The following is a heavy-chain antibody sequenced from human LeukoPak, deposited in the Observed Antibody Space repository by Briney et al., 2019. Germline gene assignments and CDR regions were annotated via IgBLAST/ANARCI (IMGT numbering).Heavy chain of an antibody. CDR1: GFTFSNYW. V-gene: IGHV3-74*01. CDR3: AKDPFVSSGWYFNHVY. D-gene: IGHD6-19*01. CDR2: ISSDGSDT. J-gene: IGHJ4*02. Sequence: GGSLRLSCAASGFTFSNYWMHWARQAPGKGLVWVSRISSDGSDTTYGDSVKGRFTISRDNSKNTLYLQMNSLRAEDTAVYYCAKDPFVSSGWYFNHVYWGQGTLVTVSS.